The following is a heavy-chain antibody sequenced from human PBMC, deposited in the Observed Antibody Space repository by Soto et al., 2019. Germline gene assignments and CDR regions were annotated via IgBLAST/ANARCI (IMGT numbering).Heavy chain of an antibody. V-gene: IGHV4-34*01. CDR2: INHSGST. Sequence: PSETLSLTCAVYGGSFSGYYWSWIRQPPGKGLEWIGEINHSGSTNYNPSPKSRVTISVDTSKNQFSLKLSSVTAADTAVYYCARGTYDILTGYYPRGPRGIDYWGQGTLVTVS. CDR1: GGSFSGYY. J-gene: IGHJ4*02. D-gene: IGHD3-9*01. CDR3: ARGTYDILTGYYPRGPRGIDY.